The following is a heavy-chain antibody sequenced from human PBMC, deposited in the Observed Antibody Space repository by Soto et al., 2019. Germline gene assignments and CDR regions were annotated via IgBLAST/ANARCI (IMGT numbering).Heavy chain of an antibody. V-gene: IGHV3-33*01. CDR3: ARGGYYYDSSGYYSPRDY. J-gene: IGHJ4*02. CDR2: IWYDGSNK. Sequence: QVQLVESGGGVVQPGRSLRLSCAASGFTFSSYGMHWVRQAPGKGLEWVAVIWYDGSNKYYADSVKGRFTISRDNSKNTXXLEMNSLRAEDTAVYYCARGGYYYDSSGYYSPRDYWGQGTLVTVSS. CDR1: GFTFSSYG. D-gene: IGHD3-22*01.